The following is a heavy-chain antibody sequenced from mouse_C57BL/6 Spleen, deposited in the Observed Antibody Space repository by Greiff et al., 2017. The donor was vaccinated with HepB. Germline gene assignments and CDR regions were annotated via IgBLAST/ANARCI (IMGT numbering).Heavy chain of an antibody. CDR3: ARSEYYYGSNFDY. D-gene: IGHD1-1*01. V-gene: IGHV1-82*01. J-gene: IGHJ2*01. CDR2: IYPGDGDT. Sequence: QVQLQQSGPELVKPGASVKISCKASGYAFSSSWMNWVKQRPGKGLEWIGRIYPGDGDTNYNGKFKGKATLTADKSSSTAYMRISSLTSEDSAVYFCARSEYYYGSNFDYWGQGTTLTVSS. CDR1: GYAFSSSW.